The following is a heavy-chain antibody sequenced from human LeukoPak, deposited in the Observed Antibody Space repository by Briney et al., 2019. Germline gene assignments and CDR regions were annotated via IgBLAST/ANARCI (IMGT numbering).Heavy chain of an antibody. CDR1: GFTFSDYY. CDR3: ARRRYNWNAIDY. Sequence: PGGSLRLSCAASGFTFSDYYMSWIRQAPGKGLEWVSYISSSGSTLYYADSVKGRITNSRDNAKNSLYLQMNSLRAEDTAVYYCARRRYNWNAIDYWGQGTLVTVSS. CDR2: ISSSGSTL. V-gene: IGHV3-11*01. D-gene: IGHD1-20*01. J-gene: IGHJ4*02.